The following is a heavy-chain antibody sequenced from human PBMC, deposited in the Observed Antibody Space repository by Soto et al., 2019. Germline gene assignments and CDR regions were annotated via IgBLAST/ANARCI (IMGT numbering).Heavy chain of an antibody. CDR3: GRQPGHCGSTTCFGYYSVDV. CDR2: IYYSGST. J-gene: IGHJ6*02. V-gene: IGHV4-39*01. Sequence: QLQLQESGPRLVKPSETLSVTCSVSGGSISSSSYSWGWIRQPPRKGLEWIGTIYYSGSTHYNPSLEGRVAISADTPNNQLSLRLSSVTAADTAVHYCGRQPGHCGSTTCFGYYSVDVWGQGTTVTVS. D-gene: IGHD2-2*01. CDR1: GGSISSSSYS.